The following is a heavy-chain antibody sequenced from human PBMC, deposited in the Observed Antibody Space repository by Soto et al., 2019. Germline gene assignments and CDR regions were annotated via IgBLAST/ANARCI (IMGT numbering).Heavy chain of an antibody. CDR2: INAGNGNT. J-gene: IGHJ4*02. D-gene: IGHD3-10*01. CDR3: AGGRGDVYAY. Sequence: ASVNVSCKASGYTFTSYGMHWVRQAPGQRLEWMGWINAGNGNTKYAQKVQGRVTMTTDTSTSTAYMELRSLRSDDTAVYYCAGGRGDVYAYWSQGTLVTVSS. CDR1: GYTFTSYG. V-gene: IGHV1-3*01.